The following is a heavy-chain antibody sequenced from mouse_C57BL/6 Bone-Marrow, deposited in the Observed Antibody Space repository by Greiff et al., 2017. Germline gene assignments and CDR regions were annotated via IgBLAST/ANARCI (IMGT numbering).Heavy chain of an antibody. CDR3: ARSGYNEGYFDV. CDR2: IYPRSGNT. CDR1: GYTFTSYG. V-gene: IGHV1-81*01. Sequence: QVQLQQSGAELARPGASVKLSCKASGYTFTSYGISWVKQRTGQGLEWIGEIYPRSGNTYYNEKFKGKATLTADKSSSTAYMELRSLTSEDSAVYFCARSGYNEGYFDVWGTGTTVTVSS. D-gene: IGHD2-2*01. J-gene: IGHJ1*03.